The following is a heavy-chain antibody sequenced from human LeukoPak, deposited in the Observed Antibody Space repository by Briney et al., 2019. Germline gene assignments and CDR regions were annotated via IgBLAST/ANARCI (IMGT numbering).Heavy chain of an antibody. Sequence: PGGSLRLSCAASGFIFSTFGMHWVRQAPGKGLEWVAVISYDGSEEYYADSVKGRFTISRDNSKNTLYSQMNSLRVDDTAVYYCANGYCSTTSCFDYWGQGTLVTVSS. J-gene: IGHJ4*02. CDR2: ISYDGSEE. D-gene: IGHD2-2*01. V-gene: IGHV3-30*18. CDR1: GFIFSTFG. CDR3: ANGYCSTTSCFDY.